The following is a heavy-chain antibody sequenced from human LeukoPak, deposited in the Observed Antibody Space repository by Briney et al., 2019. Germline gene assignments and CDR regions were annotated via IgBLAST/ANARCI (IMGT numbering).Heavy chain of an antibody. D-gene: IGHD6-13*01. CDR2: IYYSGTT. CDR3: ARDHSTSSWYH. V-gene: IGHV4-38-2*02. Sequence: PGGSLRLACAASGYTFGDYGMSWVRQVPGKGLEWIGSIYYSGTTFYNPSLESRVTISLDTSKNQFSLKLRSVTAADTAVYYCARDHSTSSWYHWGQGTLVTVSS. J-gene: IGHJ4*02. CDR1: GYTFGDYG.